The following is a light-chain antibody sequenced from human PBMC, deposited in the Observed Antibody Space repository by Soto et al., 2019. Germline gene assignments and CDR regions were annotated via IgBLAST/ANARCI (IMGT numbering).Light chain of an antibody. Sequence: DIQMTQSPSSRSASVGDRVTITCRASQTISVYLHWYQQKPGRAPDVLIYSASTRRSGVPSRFSGSGSGTDFTLTITSLQPEDFATYYCQQTYSVPLTFGGGTRV. CDR2: SAS. CDR3: QQTYSVPLT. CDR1: QTISVY. J-gene: IGKJ4*01. V-gene: IGKV1-39*01.